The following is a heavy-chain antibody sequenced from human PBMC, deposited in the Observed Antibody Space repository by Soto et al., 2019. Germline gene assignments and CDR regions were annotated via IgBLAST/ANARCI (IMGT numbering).Heavy chain of an antibody. CDR2: ISGGGRDI. Sequence: GESLKISCAASGFTFSSYSLNWVRQAPGKGLEWVSSISGGGRDIKYGDSVKGRFIISRDNAMDSLHLQMYSLRADDTAIYFCATSLAVQLGYYGMDVWGPGTTVTVSS. J-gene: IGHJ6*02. D-gene: IGHD6-6*01. CDR3: ATSLAVQLGYYGMDV. V-gene: IGHV3-21*01. CDR1: GFTFSSYS.